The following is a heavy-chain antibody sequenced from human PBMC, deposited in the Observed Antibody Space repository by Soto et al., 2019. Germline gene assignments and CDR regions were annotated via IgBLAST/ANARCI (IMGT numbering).Heavy chain of an antibody. CDR1: GYTFTSYG. CDR3: ARDRGGELSAAGDY. V-gene: IGHV1-18*01. D-gene: IGHD3-16*01. J-gene: IGHJ4*02. Sequence: QVQLVQSGAEVKKPGASVKVSCKASGYTFTSYGISWVRQAPGQGLEWVGWISAYNGNTNYAQKRQGRVTMTTDTTTSTAYMGLRSLRSDDTAVYYCARDRGGELSAAGDYWGQGTLVTVSS. CDR2: ISAYNGNT.